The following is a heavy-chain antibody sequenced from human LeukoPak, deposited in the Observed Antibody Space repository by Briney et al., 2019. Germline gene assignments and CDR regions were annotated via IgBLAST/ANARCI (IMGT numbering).Heavy chain of an antibody. D-gene: IGHD6-13*01. CDR1: GFTFSSYE. Sequence: GGSLRLSCAASGFTFSSYEMNWVRQAPGKGLEWVSYISSSGSTIYYADSVKGRFTISRDNAKNSLYLQMNSLRAEDTAVYYCARSPGYSSREPLDYWGQGTLVTVSS. V-gene: IGHV3-48*03. CDR3: ARSPGYSSREPLDY. J-gene: IGHJ4*02. CDR2: ISSSGSTI.